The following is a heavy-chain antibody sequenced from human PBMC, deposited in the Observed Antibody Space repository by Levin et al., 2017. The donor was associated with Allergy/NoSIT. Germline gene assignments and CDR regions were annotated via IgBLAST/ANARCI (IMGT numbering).Heavy chain of an antibody. CDR2: IYYSGST. J-gene: IGHJ4*02. CDR3: ARSHVEMATIWFY. V-gene: IGHV4-59*01. D-gene: IGHD5-24*01. CDR1: GGSISSYY. Sequence: PSETLSLTCTVSGGSISSYYWSWIRQPPGKGLEWIGYIYYSGSTNYNPSLKSRVTISVDTSKNQFSLKLSSVTAADTAVYYCARSHVEMATIWFYWGQGTLVTVSS.